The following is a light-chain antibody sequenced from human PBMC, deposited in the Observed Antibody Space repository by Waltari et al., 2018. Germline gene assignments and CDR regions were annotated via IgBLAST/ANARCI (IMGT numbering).Light chain of an antibody. CDR2: AAS. CDR3: QDSYSTLSFV. Sequence: DIQMAQSPSSLSASVGDTVTITCRASQSITTALNWYQQRPGQAPRLLIYAASSLPGWVPSRFSGTGSGTDFTLTINGLQPEDFATYYCQDSYSTLSFVFGPGTRVDVK. V-gene: IGKV1-39*01. J-gene: IGKJ3*01. CDR1: QSITTA.